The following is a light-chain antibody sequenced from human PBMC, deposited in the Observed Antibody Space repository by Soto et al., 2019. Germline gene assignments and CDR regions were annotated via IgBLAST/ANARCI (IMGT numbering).Light chain of an antibody. CDR1: QSVSSY. CDR3: QQVPAQPPGT. CDR2: DAS. Sequence: RASQSVSSYLAWYQQKPGQAPRLLIYDASNRATGIPARFSGSGSGTDLTLYICGLGTEAFPLYHSQQVPAQPPGTFARGTKVDIK. V-gene: IGKV3-11*01. J-gene: IGKJ1*01.